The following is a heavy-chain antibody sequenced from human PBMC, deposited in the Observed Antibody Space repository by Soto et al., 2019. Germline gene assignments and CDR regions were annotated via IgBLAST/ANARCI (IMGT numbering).Heavy chain of an antibody. CDR3: AKSPNFYCSSPNCYKYYFDH. CDR1: GFTFNTYG. CDR2: ISYDGSEK. J-gene: IGHJ4*02. D-gene: IGHD2-2*02. Sequence: GGSLRLSCAASGFTFNTYGMHWVRQAPGKGLEWVAVISYDGSEKYYVDSVKGRFTISKDNSKSTLYLQMNSLRPEDTAVYYCAKSPNFYCSSPNCYKYYFDHWGQGTQVTVSS. V-gene: IGHV3-30*18.